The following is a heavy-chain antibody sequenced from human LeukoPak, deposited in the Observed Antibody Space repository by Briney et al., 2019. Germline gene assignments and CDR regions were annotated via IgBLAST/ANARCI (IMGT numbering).Heavy chain of an antibody. Sequence: GASVKVSCKASGYTFTNYAMSWVRQAPGQGLEWMGWINTDTGNPTYAQGFTGRFVFSLDTSVSTAYLRIGSLKADDTAVYYCARGRYCSGGSCYGDYWGQGSLVTVSS. CDR1: GYTFTNYA. CDR3: ARGRYCSGGSCYGDY. V-gene: IGHV7-4-1*01. D-gene: IGHD2-15*01. J-gene: IGHJ4*02. CDR2: INTDTGNP.